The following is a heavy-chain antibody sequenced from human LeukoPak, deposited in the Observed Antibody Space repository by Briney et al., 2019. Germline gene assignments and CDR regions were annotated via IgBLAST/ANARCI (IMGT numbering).Heavy chain of an antibody. CDR2: IWNGGNSA. CDR3: ARDNTGSIDF. J-gene: IGHJ4*02. V-gene: IGHV3-33*01. Sequence: GGSLRLSCAASGFTFGYYAMHWVRQAPGRGLDWVAIIWNGGNSAYYADSVKGRFSISRDNSRNTLYLQMNSLRAEDTGVYYCARDNTGSIDFWGQGTQVTVSS. CDR1: GFTFGYYA. D-gene: IGHD1-1*01.